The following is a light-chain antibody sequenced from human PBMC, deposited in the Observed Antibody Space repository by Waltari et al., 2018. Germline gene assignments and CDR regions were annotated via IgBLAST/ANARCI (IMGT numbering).Light chain of an antibody. V-gene: IGKV1-5*03. Sequence: DIQMTQSPSTLSASVGDRVPIPGRASQSISRWLAWYPQKPGKAPKLLISKASSLESGVPSGVSGSGSGTEFTLTISSLRPDDFATYYGQQYNSFPYTFGQGTKLEIK. CDR2: KAS. CDR1: QSISRW. CDR3: QQYNSFPYT. J-gene: IGKJ2*01.